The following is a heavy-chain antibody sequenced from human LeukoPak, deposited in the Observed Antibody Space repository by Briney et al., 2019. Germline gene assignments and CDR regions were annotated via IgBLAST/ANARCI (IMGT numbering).Heavy chain of an antibody. V-gene: IGHV5-51*01. CDR3: ARTYYYDSSGYYYFDY. D-gene: IGHD3-22*01. CDR1: GYSFTSYW. Sequence: GESLKISCKGSGYSFTSYWIGWVRQMPGKGLEWMAIIYPGDSDTRYSPSFQGQVTISADKSISTAYLQWSSLKASDTAMYYCARTYYYDSSGYYYFDYWGQGTLVTVSS. CDR2: IYPGDSDT. J-gene: IGHJ4*02.